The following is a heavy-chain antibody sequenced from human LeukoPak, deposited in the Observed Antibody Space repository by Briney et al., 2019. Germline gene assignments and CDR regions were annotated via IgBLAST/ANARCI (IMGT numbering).Heavy chain of an antibody. Sequence: PSQTLSLTCTVSGGSISSGSYYWSWIRQPAGRGLEWIGRIYTSGSTNYNPSLKSRVTISVDTSKNQFSLKLSSVTAADTAVYYCARGLRDMDVWGKGTTVTVSS. CDR1: GGSISSGSYY. J-gene: IGHJ6*03. CDR3: ARGLRDMDV. CDR2: IYTSGST. V-gene: IGHV4-61*02.